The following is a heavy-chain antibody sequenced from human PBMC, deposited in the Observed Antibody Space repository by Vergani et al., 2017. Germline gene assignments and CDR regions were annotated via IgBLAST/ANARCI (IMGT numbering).Heavy chain of an antibody. CDR1: GFTFDTYT. J-gene: IGHJ1*01. V-gene: IGHV3-23*01. CDR2: ISSGGGGI. D-gene: IGHD3-10*01. Sequence: EVQLLESGGGLVQPGGSRRLSCAGAGFTFDTYTMAYVRQAPGKGLEWVATISSGGGGIFYADSVKGLFTISRDNSKNTLFLQRNSLKDEDTAVYYCTTAWGLYYLHGEYFQYWGRGTLVSVSS. CDR3: TTAWGLYYLHGEYFQY.